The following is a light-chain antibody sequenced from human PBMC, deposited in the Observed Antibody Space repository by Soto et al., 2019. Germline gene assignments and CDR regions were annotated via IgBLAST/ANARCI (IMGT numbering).Light chain of an antibody. J-gene: IGLJ2*01. CDR1: SSDVGGYNY. CDR3: SSYTSSSTHVV. CDR2: EVS. Sequence: QSVLTQPASVSGSPGQSITISCTGTSSDVGGYNYVSWYQQHPGKAPKLMISEVSNRPSGVSNRFSGSKSGNTASLTISGLQAEDEADYYCSSYTSSSTHVVFGGGTKLTGL. V-gene: IGLV2-14*01.